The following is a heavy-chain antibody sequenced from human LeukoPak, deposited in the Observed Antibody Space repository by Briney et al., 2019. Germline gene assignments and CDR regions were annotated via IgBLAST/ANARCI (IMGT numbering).Heavy chain of an antibody. CDR1: GFTFDDYG. J-gene: IGHJ4*02. CDR3: ARVYGGNSEFDY. V-gene: IGHV3-20*04. CDR2: INWNGGST. D-gene: IGHD4-23*01. Sequence: PGRSLRLSCAASGFTFDDYGMSWVRQAPGKGLEWVSGINWNGGSTGYADSVKGRFTISRDNAKNSLYLQMNSLRAEDTALYYCARVYGGNSEFDYWGQGTLVTVSS.